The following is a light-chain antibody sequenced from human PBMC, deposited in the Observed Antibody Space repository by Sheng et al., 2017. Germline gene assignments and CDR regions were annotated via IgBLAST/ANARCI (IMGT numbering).Light chain of an antibody. CDR1: NIGTKS. CDR3: QVWDSSSDHVV. CDR2: DDS. V-gene: IGLV3-21*03. J-gene: IGLJ2*01. Sequence: SYVLTQPPSVSVAPGKTAMITCGGNNIGTKSVHWYQQKPGQAPVLVVFDDSDRPSGIPERFLWLQLWEHGHLTISRVEAGDEADYYCQVWDSSSDHVVFGGGTKLTVL.